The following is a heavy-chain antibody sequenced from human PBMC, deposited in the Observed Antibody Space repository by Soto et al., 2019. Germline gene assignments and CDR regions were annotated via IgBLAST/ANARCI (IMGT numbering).Heavy chain of an antibody. Sequence: PGESLKISCQCSGYTFSNFWIDWVRQLPGKGLEWMGIIYPGDDETRYSPSFHGKVTISADRSIGTAYLKWSTLEASDSAFYFCARSPRSSPYFDYWGQGALVTVSS. CDR2: IYPGDDET. J-gene: IGHJ4*02. CDR1: GYTFSNFW. D-gene: IGHD6-13*01. V-gene: IGHV5-51*01. CDR3: ARSPRSSPYFDY.